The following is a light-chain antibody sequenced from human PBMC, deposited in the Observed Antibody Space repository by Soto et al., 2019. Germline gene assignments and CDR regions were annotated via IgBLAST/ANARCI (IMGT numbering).Light chain of an antibody. J-gene: IGKJ4*01. CDR2: GAS. CDR3: QQYKNWPPLT. CDR1: QSVSNN. Sequence: EIVMTQSPATLSVSPGERATLSCRASQSVSNNLAWYQQKAGQAPRLLIYGASIRATGIPDRFSGSGSGTEFTLTISSLQSEDFVVYYCQQYKNWPPLTFGGGTKVEIK. V-gene: IGKV3-15*01.